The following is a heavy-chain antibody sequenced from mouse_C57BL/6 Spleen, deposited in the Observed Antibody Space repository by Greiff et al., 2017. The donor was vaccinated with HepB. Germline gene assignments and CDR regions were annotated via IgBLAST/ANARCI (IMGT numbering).Heavy chain of an antibody. CDR1: GYTFTSYW. D-gene: IGHD1-1*01. Sequence: VQLQQPGAELVKPGASVKLSCKASGYTFTSYWMQWVKQRPGQGLEWIGEIDPSDSYTNYNQKFKGKATLTVDTSSSTAYMQLSSLTSEDSAVYYCARWDYGSSALDVWGTGTTVTVSS. J-gene: IGHJ1*03. V-gene: IGHV1-50*01. CDR3: ARWDYGSSALDV. CDR2: IDPSDSYT.